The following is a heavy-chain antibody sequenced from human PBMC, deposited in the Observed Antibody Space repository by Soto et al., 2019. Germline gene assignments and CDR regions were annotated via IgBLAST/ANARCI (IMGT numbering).Heavy chain of an antibody. Sequence: GGSLRLSCAASGFTFSSYGMHWVRQAPGKGLEWVALISYDGSDKYYADSVKGRFTISRDNSKNTLYLQMNSLRVEDTAVYYCARDYSVSGSYAPWFDPRGQGTLVTVSS. V-gene: IGHV3-30*03. CDR2: ISYDGSDK. J-gene: IGHJ5*02. D-gene: IGHD3-16*01. CDR3: ARDYSVSGSYAPWFDP. CDR1: GFTFSSYG.